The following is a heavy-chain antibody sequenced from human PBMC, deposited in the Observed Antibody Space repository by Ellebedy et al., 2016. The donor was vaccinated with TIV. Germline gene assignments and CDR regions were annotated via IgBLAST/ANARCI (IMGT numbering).Heavy chain of an antibody. Sequence: GGSLRLFCAASGFTFSNSGMHWVRQAPGKGLEWVAFVSSDGSKSHYADSVKGRFTISRDNSKNTLYLQMNSLRAEDTAVYYCAKDRDNYGGAPYNGMDIWGQGTTVTVSS. CDR1: GFTFSNSG. V-gene: IGHV3-30*02. CDR3: AKDRDNYGGAPYNGMDI. D-gene: IGHD5-18*01. J-gene: IGHJ6*02. CDR2: VSSDGSKS.